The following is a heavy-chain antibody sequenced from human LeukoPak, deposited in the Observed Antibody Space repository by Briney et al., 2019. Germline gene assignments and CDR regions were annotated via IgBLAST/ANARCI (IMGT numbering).Heavy chain of an antibody. V-gene: IGHV3-48*03. Sequence: GGSLRLSCAASGFTFSSYEMNWVRQAPGKGLEWVSYISSSGSTIYYADSVKGRFTISRDNSKNTLYLQMNSLRAEDTAVYYCAKEPGVSSGYADYWGQGTLVTVSS. CDR2: ISSSGSTI. J-gene: IGHJ4*02. D-gene: IGHD3-22*01. CDR1: GFTFSSYE. CDR3: AKEPGVSSGYADY.